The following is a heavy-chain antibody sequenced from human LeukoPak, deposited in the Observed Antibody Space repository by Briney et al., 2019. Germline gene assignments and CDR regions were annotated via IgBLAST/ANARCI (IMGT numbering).Heavy chain of an antibody. D-gene: IGHD6-13*01. CDR3: AKGGGGSSWYLVDY. CDR2: ISRNSGSI. Sequence: GGSLRLSCAASGFTFDDYAMHWVRQAPGKGLEWVSGISRNSGSIGYADSVKGRFTISRDNAKNSLYLQMNSLRAEDTALYYCAKGGGGSSWYLVDYWGQGTLVTVSS. J-gene: IGHJ4*02. V-gene: IGHV3-9*01. CDR1: GFTFDDYA.